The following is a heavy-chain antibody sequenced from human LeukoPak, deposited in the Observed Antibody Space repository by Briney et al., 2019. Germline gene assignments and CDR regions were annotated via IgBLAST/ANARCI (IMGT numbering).Heavy chain of an antibody. D-gene: IGHD3-10*01. CDR1: GFTFSSYG. V-gene: IGHV3-30*02. J-gene: IGHJ6*02. Sequence: GGSLRLSCAASGFTFSSYGMHWVRQAPGKGLEWVAFIRYDGSNKCYAGSVKGRFTISRDNSKNTLYLQMNSLRAEDTAVYYCAKGRAYYYGSDGMDVWGQGTTVTVSS. CDR2: IRYDGSNK. CDR3: AKGRAYYYGSDGMDV.